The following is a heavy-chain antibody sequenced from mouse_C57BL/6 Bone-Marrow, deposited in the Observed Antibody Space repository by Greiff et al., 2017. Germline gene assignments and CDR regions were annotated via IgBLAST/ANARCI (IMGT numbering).Heavy chain of an antibody. Sequence: VKLMESGAELARPGASVKMSCKASGYTFTSYTMHWVKQRPGQGLEWIGYINPSSGYTKYNQKFKDKATLTADKSSSTAYMQLSSLTSEDSAVYYCARGRYFAMDYWGQGTSVTVSS. V-gene: IGHV1-4*01. D-gene: IGHD1-1*01. J-gene: IGHJ4*01. CDR1: GYTFTSYT. CDR2: INPSSGYT. CDR3: ARGRYFAMDY.